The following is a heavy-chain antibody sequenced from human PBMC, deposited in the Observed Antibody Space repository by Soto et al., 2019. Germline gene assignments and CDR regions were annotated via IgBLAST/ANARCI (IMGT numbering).Heavy chain of an antibody. CDR1: GFTFSDHW. D-gene: IGHD6-19*01. Sequence: EVQLVESGGGVVQPGGSPRLSCAASGFTFSDHWMHWVRQVPGKGLVWVARINSDGSTTTYADSVKGRFTISRANARNTLYLHMDSLRAGDTALYYCARGYSSGPDYWGQGTLVTVSS. J-gene: IGHJ4*02. CDR2: INSDGSTT. V-gene: IGHV3-74*01. CDR3: ARGYSSGPDY.